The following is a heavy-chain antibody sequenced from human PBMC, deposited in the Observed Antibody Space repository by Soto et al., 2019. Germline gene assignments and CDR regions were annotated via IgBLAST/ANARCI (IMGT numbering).Heavy chain of an antibody. V-gene: IGHV3-7*01. CDR2: IKQDGSEK. CDR1: GFTFSSYW. CDR3: ARGILREKFRAFDI. J-gene: IGHJ3*02. Sequence: GGSLRLSCAASGFTFSSYWMSWVRQAPGKGLEWVANIKQDGSEKYYVDSVKGRFTISRDNAKNSLYLQMNSLRAEDTAVYYCARGILREKFRAFDIWGQGTMVTVSS. D-gene: IGHD1-26*01.